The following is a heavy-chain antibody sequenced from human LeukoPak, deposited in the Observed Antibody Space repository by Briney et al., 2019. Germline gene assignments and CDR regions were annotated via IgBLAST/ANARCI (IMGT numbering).Heavy chain of an antibody. CDR3: AKHIRQQVVRDAFDM. J-gene: IGHJ3*02. CDR2: LRCGGGT. Sequence: GGSMRLSCAASGFTFSTFAMAWVRQVPGEGLEWVSVLRCGGGTYYADSVKGRFTISRDNSKNTLYLQMESLRVEDTAVYYCAKHIRQQVVRDAFDMWGQGTMVTVSS. D-gene: IGHD6-13*01. CDR1: GFTFSTFA. V-gene: IGHV3-23*01.